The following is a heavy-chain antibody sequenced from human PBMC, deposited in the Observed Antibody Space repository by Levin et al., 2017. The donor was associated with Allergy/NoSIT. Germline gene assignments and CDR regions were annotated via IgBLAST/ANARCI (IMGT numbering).Heavy chain of an antibody. CDR3: ARVGGGMDV. CDR2: INHSGST. CDR1: GGSFSGYY. V-gene: IGHV4-34*01. J-gene: IGHJ6*02. Sequence: PSETLSLTCAVYGGSFSGYYWSWIRQPPGKGLEWIGEINHSGSTNYNPSLKSRVTISVDTSKNQFSLKLSSVTAADTAVYYCARVGGGMDVWGQGTTVTVSS.